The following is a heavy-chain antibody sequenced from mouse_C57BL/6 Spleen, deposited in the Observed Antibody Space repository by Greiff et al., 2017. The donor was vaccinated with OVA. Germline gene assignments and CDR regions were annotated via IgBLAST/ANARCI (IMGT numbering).Heavy chain of an antibody. CDR1: GFNIKDSY. D-gene: IGHD2-4*01. Sequence: EVQLQQSGAELVKPGASVKLSCTASGFNIKDSYMHWVKPRTEPGLEWLGRIDPEDGETKYAPKFQGKATITADTSSNTAYLQLSSLTSEDTAVYDCARGDYDVRFAYWGQGTLVTVSA. J-gene: IGHJ3*01. CDR3: ARGDYDVRFAY. V-gene: IGHV14-2*01. CDR2: IDPEDGET.